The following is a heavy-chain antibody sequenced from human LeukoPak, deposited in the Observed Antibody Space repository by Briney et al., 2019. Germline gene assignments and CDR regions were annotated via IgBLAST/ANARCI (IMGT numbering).Heavy chain of an antibody. J-gene: IGHJ6*03. V-gene: IGHV4-39*01. Sequence: SETLSLTCTVSGGSISSSGYYWGWIRQPPGKGLEWIGSIYYSGSTYYNPSLKSRVTISVDTSKNQFSLKLSSVTAADAAVYYCARQGVATRAPHYYYYYMDVWGKGTTVTVSS. CDR1: GGSISSSGYY. D-gene: IGHD5-12*01. CDR2: IYYSGST. CDR3: ARQGVATRAPHYYYYYMDV.